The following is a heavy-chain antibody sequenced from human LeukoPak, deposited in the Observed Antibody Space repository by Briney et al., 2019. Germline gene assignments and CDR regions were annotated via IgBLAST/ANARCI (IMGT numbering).Heavy chain of an antibody. CDR1: GFTFSSYG. J-gene: IGHJ5*02. CDR3: ARAGITMVRGVKRFRNWFDP. D-gene: IGHD3-10*01. CDR2: IWYDGSNK. Sequence: GGSLRLSCAASGFTFSSYGMHWVRQAPGKGLEWVAVIWYDGSNKYYADSVKGRFTISRDNSKKTVYLQMNSLRAEDTAVYYCARAGITMVRGVKRFRNWFDPWGQGTLVTVSS. V-gene: IGHV3-33*01.